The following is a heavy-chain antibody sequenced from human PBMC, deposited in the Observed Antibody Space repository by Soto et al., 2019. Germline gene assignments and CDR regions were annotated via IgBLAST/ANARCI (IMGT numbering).Heavy chain of an antibody. Sequence: EVQLLESGGGLVQPGGSLRLSCAASGFIFSSYAMNWVRQAPGKGLEWVSVISGSGDSTYYAGSVKGRFTMSRDNSKNTLYLQMNSLRAGDTAVYYCARRGPGIYFDYWGQGTLVTVSS. J-gene: IGHJ4*02. D-gene: IGHD3-10*01. CDR3: ARRGPGIYFDY. CDR1: GFIFSSYA. V-gene: IGHV3-23*01. CDR2: ISGSGDST.